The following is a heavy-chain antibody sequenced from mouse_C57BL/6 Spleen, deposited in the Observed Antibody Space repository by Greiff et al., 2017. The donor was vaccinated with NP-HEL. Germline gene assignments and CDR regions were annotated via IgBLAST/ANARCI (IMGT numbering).Heavy chain of an antibody. Sequence: VQVVESGPELVKPGASVKISCKASGYAFSSSWMNWVKQRPGKGLEWIGRIYPGDGDTNYNGKFKGKATLTADKSSSTAYMQLSSLTSEDTAVYFCARSYYGNYVDYYAMDYWGQGTSVTVSS. CDR3: ARSYYGNYVDYYAMDY. V-gene: IGHV1-82*01. CDR1: GYAFSSSW. CDR2: IYPGDGDT. J-gene: IGHJ4*01. D-gene: IGHD2-10*01.